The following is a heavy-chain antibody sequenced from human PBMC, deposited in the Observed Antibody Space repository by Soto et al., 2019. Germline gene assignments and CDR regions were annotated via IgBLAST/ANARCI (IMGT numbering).Heavy chain of an antibody. Sequence: QVQLVESGGGLVKPGGSLRLSCAASGFTFSDYSMSWIRQAPGKGLEWVSYISSSGSTIYYADSVKGRFTISRDNAKNSLYLQMNSMRAEDTAVYYCARDVQSYGDQWYLFDYWGQGTLVTVSS. CDR1: GFTFSDYS. D-gene: IGHD4-17*01. J-gene: IGHJ4*02. CDR2: ISSSGSTI. CDR3: ARDVQSYGDQWYLFDY. V-gene: IGHV3-11*01.